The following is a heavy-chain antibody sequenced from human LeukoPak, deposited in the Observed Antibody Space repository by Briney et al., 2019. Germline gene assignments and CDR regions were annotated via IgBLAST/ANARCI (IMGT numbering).Heavy chain of an antibody. CDR3: ARTWGGYDSYYFDY. D-gene: IGHD3-22*01. J-gene: IGHJ4*02. CDR1: GYTFTVYY. V-gene: IGHV1-2*02. Sequence: GASVTVSCKASGYTFTVYYIHWVRQAPGQGGEWMGWINPNSGGTNYAQKFQGRVTMTRDTSISTAYMEVSRLRSDDTAVYYCARTWGGYDSYYFDYWGQGTLSPSPQ. CDR2: INPNSGGT.